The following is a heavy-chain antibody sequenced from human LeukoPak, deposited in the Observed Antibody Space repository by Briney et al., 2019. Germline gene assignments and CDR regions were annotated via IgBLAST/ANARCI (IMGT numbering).Heavy chain of an antibody. V-gene: IGHV4-59*01. CDR2: TYDSGSS. Sequence: SETLSLTCAASGGSMRNYYWSWIRQPPGKGLEWIGYTYDSGSSSYNPSLRSRASISIDTSKNQFSLNLSSVTAADTAVYYCARGWASSWYYFDFWGQGTLVTVSS. D-gene: IGHD2-2*01. CDR1: GGSMRNYY. CDR3: ARGWASSWYYFDF. J-gene: IGHJ4*02.